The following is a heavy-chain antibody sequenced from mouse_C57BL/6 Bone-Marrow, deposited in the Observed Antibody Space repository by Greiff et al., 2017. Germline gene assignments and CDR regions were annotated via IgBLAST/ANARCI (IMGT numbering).Heavy chain of an antibody. J-gene: IGHJ3*01. D-gene: IGHD2-12*01. CDR1: GFTFSDAW. Sequence: EVQRVESGGGLVQPGGSMTLSCAASGFTFSDAWLDWVRQSSEKGLEWVAEIRNKANNHATYSAESVKGRFTISRDDSKSSVYLQMNGLRAEDTGIYYCTMAYYSSWFAYWGQGTLVTVSA. V-gene: IGHV6-6*01. CDR2: IRNKANNHAT. CDR3: TMAYYSSWFAY.